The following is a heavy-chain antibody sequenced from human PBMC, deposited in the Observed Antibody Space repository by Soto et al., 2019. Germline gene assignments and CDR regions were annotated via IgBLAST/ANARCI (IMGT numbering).Heavy chain of an antibody. CDR1: GASVINDY. D-gene: IGHD1-26*01. V-gene: IGHV4-59*02. CDR2: VYDSGST. J-gene: IGHJ3*01. Sequence: QVQLQESGPGVVKPSETLSLTCTVTGASVINDYWNWIRQPPGKGLEWIGFVYDSGSTSYNSSLTSRLTISVDTPKNQFSLKLSSVTAADTAVYYCVSQVGATGSYSYAVWGQGTMVTVSS. CDR3: VSQVGATGSYSYAV.